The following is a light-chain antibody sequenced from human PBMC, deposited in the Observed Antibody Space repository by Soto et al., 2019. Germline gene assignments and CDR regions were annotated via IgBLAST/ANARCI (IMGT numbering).Light chain of an antibody. CDR3: SSYTSSSTL. Sequence: QSVLTQPASVSGSPGQSITISCTGTSSDVGGYNYVSWYQQHPGKAPKLMIYDVSKRPSVVSNRFSGSKSGKTASLTISGLQAEDEADYYGSSYTSSSTLFGTGTKLTVL. J-gene: IGLJ1*01. V-gene: IGLV2-14*01. CDR1: SSDVGGYNY. CDR2: DVS.